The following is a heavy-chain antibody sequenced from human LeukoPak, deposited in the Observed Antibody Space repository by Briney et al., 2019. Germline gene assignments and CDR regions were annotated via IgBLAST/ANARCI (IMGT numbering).Heavy chain of an antibody. J-gene: IGHJ4*02. V-gene: IGHV5-51*01. CDR2: GYPGDSDT. CDR3: ARLSQLGLDY. Sequence: ESLKIFCYGSGYSFTSYLIGWGRQMPGKGVERKRIGYPGDSDTRYSPSFQGQVTISAEKSISTAYLQWSSPKASDTAMYYCARLSQLGLDYWGQGTLATVSS. CDR1: GYSFTSYL. D-gene: IGHD6-6*01.